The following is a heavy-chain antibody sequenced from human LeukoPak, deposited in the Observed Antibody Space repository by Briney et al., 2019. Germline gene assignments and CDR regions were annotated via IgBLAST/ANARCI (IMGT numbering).Heavy chain of an antibody. Sequence: GGSLRLSCAASGFTFSSYWMHWVRQAPGKGLVWVSRINSDGSSTSYADSVKDRFTISRDNSRNTLYLQMNNLRPEDTAVYSCARAKYYDSRGYSVREAYDIWGQGTMVTVSS. CDR2: INSDGSST. D-gene: IGHD3-22*01. CDR1: GFTFSSYW. J-gene: IGHJ3*02. V-gene: IGHV3-74*01. CDR3: ARAKYYDSRGYSVREAYDI.